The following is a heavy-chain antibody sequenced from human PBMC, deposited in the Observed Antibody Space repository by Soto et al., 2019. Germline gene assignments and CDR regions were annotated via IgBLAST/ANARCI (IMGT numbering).Heavy chain of an antibody. J-gene: IGHJ6*02. CDR3: AKDRAAVTGAYYYYGMDV. Sequence: PGGSLRLSCAASGFTFDDYTMHWVRQAPGKGLEWVSLVSWDGGATYYADSVKGRFIISRDNNKSSLYLQMSSLRTEDTALYYCAKDRAAVTGAYYYYGMDVWGQGTTVTVPS. V-gene: IGHV3-43*01. CDR2: VSWDGGAT. D-gene: IGHD6-19*01. CDR1: GFTFDDYT.